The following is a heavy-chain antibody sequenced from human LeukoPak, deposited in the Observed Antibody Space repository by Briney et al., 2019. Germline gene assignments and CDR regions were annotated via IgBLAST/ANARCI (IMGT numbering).Heavy chain of an antibody. V-gene: IGHV2-5*02. Sequence: SGPTLVRPTQTLTLTCTLSGISLTTSGVGVGWIRQLPGKALGRLALIYWDDDRRYSPSLRSRLTITKDTSKNQVVLTMTNMDPVDTATYHCVHRPVYYGSGSYYFDYWGQGTLVTVSS. CDR3: VHRPVYYGSGSYYFDY. CDR1: GISLTTSGVG. J-gene: IGHJ4*02. CDR2: IYWDDDR. D-gene: IGHD3-10*01.